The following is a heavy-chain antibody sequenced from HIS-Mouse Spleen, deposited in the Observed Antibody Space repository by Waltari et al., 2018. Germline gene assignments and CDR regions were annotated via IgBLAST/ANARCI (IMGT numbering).Heavy chain of an antibody. J-gene: IGHJ2*01. CDR2: IYYSGST. V-gene: IGHV4-39*07. Sequence: QLQLQESGPGLVKPSETLSLTCTVSGCSISSSSYYWGWLRQHPGKGLEWIGSIYYSGSTYYNPSLKSRVTISVDTSKNQFSLKLSSVTAADTAVYYCAREIPYSSSWYDWYFDLWGRGTLVTVSS. CDR3: AREIPYSSSWYDWYFDL. CDR1: GCSISSSSYY. D-gene: IGHD6-13*01.